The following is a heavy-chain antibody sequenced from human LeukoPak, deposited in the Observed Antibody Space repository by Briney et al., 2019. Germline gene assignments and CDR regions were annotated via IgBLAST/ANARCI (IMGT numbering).Heavy chain of an antibody. V-gene: IGHV3-20*04. CDR1: GFTFSSYA. J-gene: IGHJ4*02. CDR2: INWNGGST. D-gene: IGHD5-12*01. CDR3: ARVRSSGYDYGVDY. Sequence: GGSLRLSCAASGFTFSSYAMSWVRQAPGKGLEWVSGINWNGGSTGYADSVKGRFTISRDNAKNSLYLQMNSLRAEDTALYYCARVRSSGYDYGVDYWGQGTLVTVSS.